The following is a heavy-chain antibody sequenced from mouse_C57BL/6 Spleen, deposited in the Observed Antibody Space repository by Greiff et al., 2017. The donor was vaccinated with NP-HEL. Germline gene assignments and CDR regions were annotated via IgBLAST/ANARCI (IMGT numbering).Heavy chain of an antibody. D-gene: IGHD1-1*01. CDR2: IYPGDGDT. CDR1: GYAFSSSW. V-gene: IGHV1-82*01. J-gene: IGHJ2*01. Sequence: QVQLKESGPELVKPGASVKISCKASGYAFSSSWMNWVKQRPGKGLEWIGRIYPGDGDTNYNGKFKGKATLTADKSSSTAYMQLSSLTSEDSAVYFCARSLSTVPGYWGQGTTLTVSS. CDR3: ARSLSTVPGY.